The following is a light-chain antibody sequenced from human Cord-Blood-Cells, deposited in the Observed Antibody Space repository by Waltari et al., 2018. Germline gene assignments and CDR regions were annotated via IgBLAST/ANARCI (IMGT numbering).Light chain of an antibody. V-gene: IGLV2-14*01. J-gene: IGLJ1*01. Sequence: QSALTQPASVSGSPGQSIPISCTGTSSDVGGYNYVAWYQQHPGKAPTLIIYDVSNRPPGVFDLFSGSKSGNTASLTISGLQAEDEADCYCSSYTSSSTDVFGTGTKVTGL. CDR1: SSDVGGYNY. CDR2: DVS. CDR3: SSYTSSSTDV.